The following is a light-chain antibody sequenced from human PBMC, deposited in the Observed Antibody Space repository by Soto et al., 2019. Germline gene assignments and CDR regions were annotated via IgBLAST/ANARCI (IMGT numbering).Light chain of an antibody. CDR3: MQALRTPYT. CDR2: LAS. V-gene: IGKV2-28*01. Sequence: SVMTQSPLSLPVTPVEPASISCRSSQNLLHSNGDNCLDWYLQKQGQSPQLLIYLASNRASGVPYRFSGSVSGTDFTLKISRVEVEDVGVYYCMQALRTPYTFGKGTKLEIK. J-gene: IGKJ2*01. CDR1: QNLLHSNGDNC.